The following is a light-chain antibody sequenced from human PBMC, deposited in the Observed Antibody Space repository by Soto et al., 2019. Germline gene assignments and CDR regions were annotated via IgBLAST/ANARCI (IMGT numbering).Light chain of an antibody. CDR3: QQYYSSPTWT. Sequence: DIVMTQSPDSLAVSLGERATINCKSSQSIFYSPNNKNYLAWYQQRPGQPPRLLIYWASTRESGVPDRFSGSGSGTDFALTISSLQAEDVAVYYCQQYYSSPTWTFGQGTKVDIK. CDR1: QSIFYSPNNKNY. V-gene: IGKV4-1*01. CDR2: WAS. J-gene: IGKJ1*01.